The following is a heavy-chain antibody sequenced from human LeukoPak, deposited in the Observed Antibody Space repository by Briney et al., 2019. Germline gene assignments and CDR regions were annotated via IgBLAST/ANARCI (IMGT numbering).Heavy chain of an antibody. Sequence: ASVKVSCKASGYTFSSYYMNWVRQAPGQGLEWMGIINPSRGSTSYAQHFQGRVTMTGDTSTNTVYMELSSLRSEDTAVYYCASGSYYYDSSGLDYWGQGTLVTVSS. J-gene: IGHJ4*02. D-gene: IGHD3-22*01. CDR2: INPSRGST. CDR3: ASGSYYYDSSGLDY. V-gene: IGHV1-46*01. CDR1: GYTFSSYY.